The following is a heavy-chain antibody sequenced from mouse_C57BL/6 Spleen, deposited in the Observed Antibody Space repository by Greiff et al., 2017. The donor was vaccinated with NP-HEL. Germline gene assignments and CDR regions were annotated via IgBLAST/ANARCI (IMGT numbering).Heavy chain of an antibody. CDR3: ARQGDDYDLRDAMDY. V-gene: IGHV5-12*01. CDR1: GFTFSDYY. CDR2: ISNGGGST. D-gene: IGHD2-4*01. Sequence: EVQGVESGGGLVQPGGSLKLSCAASGFTFSDYYMYWVRQTPEKRLEWVAYISNGGGSTYYPDTVKGRFTISRDNAKNTLYLQMSRLKSEDTAMYYCARQGDDYDLRDAMDYWGQGTSVTVSS. J-gene: IGHJ4*01.